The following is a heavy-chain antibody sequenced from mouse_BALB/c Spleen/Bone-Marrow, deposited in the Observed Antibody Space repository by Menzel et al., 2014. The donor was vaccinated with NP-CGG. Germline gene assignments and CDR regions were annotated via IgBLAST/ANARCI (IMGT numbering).Heavy chain of an antibody. V-gene: IGHV1-67*01. CDR3: ARNFYGSAYFDF. D-gene: IGHD1-1*01. CDR1: GYKFTDYA. J-gene: IGHJ2*01. Sequence: QVQLQQSGPELVRPGVSVKISCKGSGYKFTDYAMHWVKQSHAKSLERIGLISTYSGNTHYNQKFKGKATMTVDKSSSTAYMELARLTSEDSAIYYCARNFYGSAYFDFWGQGSTLTVSS. CDR2: ISTYSGNT.